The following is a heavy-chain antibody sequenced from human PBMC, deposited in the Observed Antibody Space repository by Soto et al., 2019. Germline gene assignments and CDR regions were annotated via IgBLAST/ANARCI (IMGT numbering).Heavy chain of an antibody. CDR3: AKEKIRTLVLAAHYYYYGLDV. Sequence: EVQLLESGGGLVQPGGSLRLSCAASGFTFSSYAMSWVRQAPGKGLEWVSTFGGSGGTTYYADSVKGRFTISRDNSKNTLYLQLNSLRAEDTAIYYCAKEKIRTLVLAAHYYYYGLDVWGQGTTVTVSS. J-gene: IGHJ6*02. CDR1: GFTFSSYA. CDR2: FGGSGGTT. V-gene: IGHV3-23*01. D-gene: IGHD2-15*01.